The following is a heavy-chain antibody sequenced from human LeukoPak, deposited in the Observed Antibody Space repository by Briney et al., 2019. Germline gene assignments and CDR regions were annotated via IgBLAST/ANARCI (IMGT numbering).Heavy chain of an antibody. J-gene: IGHJ4*02. CDR3: ARADSSGYYLSGY. Sequence: ASVKVSCKASGYTFTGYYMHWVRQAPGQGLEWMGGIIPIFGTANYAQKFQGGVTITADESTSTAYMELSSLRSEDTAVYYCARADSSGYYLSGYWGRGTLVTVSS. V-gene: IGHV1-69*13. CDR1: GYTFTGYY. D-gene: IGHD3-22*01. CDR2: IIPIFGTA.